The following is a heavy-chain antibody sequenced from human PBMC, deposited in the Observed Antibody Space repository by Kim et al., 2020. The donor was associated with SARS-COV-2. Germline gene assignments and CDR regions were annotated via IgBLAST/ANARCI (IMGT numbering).Heavy chain of an antibody. J-gene: IGHJ3*02. CDR2: ISWNSGSI. CDR3: AKLKGPFDI. V-gene: IGHV3-9*01. Sequence: GGSLRLSCAASGFTFDDYAMHWVRQAPGKGLEWVSGISWNSGSIGYADSVKGRFTISRDNAKNSLYLQMNSLRAEDTALYYCAKLKGPFDIWGQGTMVTV. CDR1: GFTFDDYA.